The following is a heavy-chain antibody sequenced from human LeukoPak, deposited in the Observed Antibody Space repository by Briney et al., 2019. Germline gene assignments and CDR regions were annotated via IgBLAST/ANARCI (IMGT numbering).Heavy chain of an antibody. D-gene: IGHD2-2*01. Sequence: SGGSLRLSCAASGFTFDDYAMTWVRQAPGKGLEWVSYISWNGGSTSYADSVKGRFTISRDNADKSLYLQMNSLRAEDMALYYCAKAGGSSDPWYFDYWGQGTLVTVSS. CDR3: AKAGGSSDPWYFDY. CDR1: GFTFDDYA. J-gene: IGHJ4*02. CDR2: ISWNGGST. V-gene: IGHV3-20*04.